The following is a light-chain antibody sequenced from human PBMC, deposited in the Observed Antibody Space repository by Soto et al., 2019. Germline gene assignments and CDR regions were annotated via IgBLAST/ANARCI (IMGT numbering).Light chain of an antibody. CDR1: NRDVGGFNS. V-gene: IGLV2-14*01. Sequence: QSVLTQPASVSGSPGQSITISCTGTNRDVGGFNSVSWFKQHPGKAPKLMIYGVSSRPSGVSDRYSGSKSDNTASLTISGLQAEDEAYYYCSSYTGGATWVFGGGTKLTVL. CDR3: SSYTGGATWV. J-gene: IGLJ3*02. CDR2: GVS.